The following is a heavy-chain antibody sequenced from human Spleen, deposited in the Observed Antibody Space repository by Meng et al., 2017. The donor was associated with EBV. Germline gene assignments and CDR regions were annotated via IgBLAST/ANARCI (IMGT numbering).Heavy chain of an antibody. CDR3: AHRPAYSSTWYGWFDP. Sequence: QITLKVSGPTLVKPTQTLTLTCTFSGFSLSTSGVGVGWIRQPPGKALEWLALIYWDDDKRYNASLKSRLTITKDTSKNQVVLTMTNMDPVDTATYFCAHRPAYSSTWYGWFDPWGQGTLVTVSS. D-gene: IGHD6-13*01. CDR1: GFSLSTSGVG. J-gene: IGHJ5*02. V-gene: IGHV2-5*02. CDR2: IYWDDDK.